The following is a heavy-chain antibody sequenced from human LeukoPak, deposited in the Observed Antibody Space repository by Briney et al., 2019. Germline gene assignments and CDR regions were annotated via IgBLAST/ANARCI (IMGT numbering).Heavy chain of an antibody. J-gene: IGHJ5*02. Sequence: ASVKVSCEASGYTSTAYYLHWVRQAPGQGLEWMGWINPTIGGTKYAQKFQGRVTMTRDTSISTAYMELSRLRSDDTAMYYCARNDDLSPFFEPWGQGTLVTVSS. D-gene: IGHD3-3*01. CDR3: ARNDDLSPFFEP. CDR1: GYTSTAYY. CDR2: INPTIGGT. V-gene: IGHV1-2*02.